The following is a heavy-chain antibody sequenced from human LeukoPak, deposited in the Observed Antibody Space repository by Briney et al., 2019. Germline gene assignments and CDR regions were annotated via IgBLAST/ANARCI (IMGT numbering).Heavy chain of an antibody. CDR2: INTNTGNP. CDR1: GYTFTNYS. J-gene: IGHJ5*02. V-gene: IGHV7-4-1*02. D-gene: IGHD6-6*01. CDR3: ARGGPWQLSNWFDP. Sequence: ASVKVSCKASGYTFTNYSMNWVRQAPGQGLEWMGWINTNTGNPTYAQGFTGRFVFSLDTSVSTAYLQISSLKAEDTAIYYCARGGPWQLSNWFDPWGQGTLVTVSS.